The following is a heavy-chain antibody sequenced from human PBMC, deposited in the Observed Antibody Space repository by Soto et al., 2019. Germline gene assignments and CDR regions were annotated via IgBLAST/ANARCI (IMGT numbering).Heavy chain of an antibody. CDR2: IYYSGST. D-gene: IGHD5-12*01. CDR1: GGSISSSSYY. V-gene: IGHV4-39*01. Sequence: QLHLQESGPGLVKPSETLSLTCTVSGGSISSSSYYWGWTRQPPGKGLEWIGSIYYSGSTHYNPSLKSRVTISVDMSKNQFSLKLSSVTAADTAVYYCARQATGFDYWGQGTLVIVSS. CDR3: ARQATGFDY. J-gene: IGHJ4*02.